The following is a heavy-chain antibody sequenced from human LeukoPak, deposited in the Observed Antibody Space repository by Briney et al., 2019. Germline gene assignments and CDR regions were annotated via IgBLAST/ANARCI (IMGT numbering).Heavy chain of an antibody. D-gene: IGHD3-16*01. CDR2: IHYSGST. CDR1: GDSISSSSYY. V-gene: IGHV4-39*01. Sequence: SETLSLTCTVSGDSISSSSYYWGWIRQPPGKGLDWLGSIHYSGSTNYNPSLKRRATISLDTSRNQYSLRLTPATAADTAVYYCAKHCGGLSDPTLDYWGQGTLVTVSA. J-gene: IGHJ4*02. CDR3: AKHCGGLSDPTLDY.